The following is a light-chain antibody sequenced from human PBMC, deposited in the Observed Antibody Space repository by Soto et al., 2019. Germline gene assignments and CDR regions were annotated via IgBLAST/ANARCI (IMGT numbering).Light chain of an antibody. CDR3: QQYYSSPVT. V-gene: IGKV4-1*01. J-gene: IGKJ5*01. CDR1: RSLLYSFNNKNY. CDR2: WAS. Sequence: IVMTQSPDSLAVSLGERATINCKSSRSLLYSFNNKNYLAWCQQRPGQPPKLFIYWASTRESGVPDRFSGSGSGTDFTLTISNLQVEDVALYYCQQYYSSPVTFGQGTRLEIK.